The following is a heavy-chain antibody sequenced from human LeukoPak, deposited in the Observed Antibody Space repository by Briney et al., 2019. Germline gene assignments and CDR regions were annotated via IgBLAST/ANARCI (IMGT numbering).Heavy chain of an antibody. J-gene: IGHJ6*03. CDR1: GGSFSGYY. Sequence: SETLSLTCAVYGGSFSGYYWSWIRQPPGKGLEWIGEINHSGSTNYNPSLKSRVTISVDASKNQFSLKLSSVTAADTAVYYCAKSPLKKNYYYYYYMDVWGKGTTVTVSS. CDR3: AKSPLKKNYYYYYYMDV. CDR2: INHSGST. V-gene: IGHV4-34*01.